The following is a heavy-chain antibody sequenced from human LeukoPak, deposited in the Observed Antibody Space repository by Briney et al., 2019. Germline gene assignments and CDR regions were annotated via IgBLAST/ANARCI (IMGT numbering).Heavy chain of an antibody. V-gene: IGHV3-30-3*01. D-gene: IGHD3-22*01. Sequence: GGSLRLSCAASGFTFSSYAMHWVRQAPGKGLEWVAVISYDGSNKYYADSAKGRFTISRDNSKNTLYLQMNSLRAEDTAVYYCARDPRNYYDSSGMGYYFDYWGQGTLVTVSS. CDR2: ISYDGSNK. J-gene: IGHJ4*02. CDR1: GFTFSSYA. CDR3: ARDPRNYYDSSGMGYYFDY.